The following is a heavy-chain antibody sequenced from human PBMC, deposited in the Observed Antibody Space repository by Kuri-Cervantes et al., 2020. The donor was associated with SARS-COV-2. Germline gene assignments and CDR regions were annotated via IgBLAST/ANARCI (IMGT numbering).Heavy chain of an antibody. CDR1: GYTFTSYA. CDR2: INTNTGNP. V-gene: IGHV7-4-1*02. Sequence: ASVKVSCKASGYTFTSYAMNWVRQAPGRGLEWMGRINTNTGNPTYAQGFTGRFVFSLDTSVSTAYLQISSLKAEDTAVYYCARPSTPGAFDIWGQGTMVTVSS. J-gene: IGHJ3*02. D-gene: IGHD5/OR15-5a*01. CDR3: ARPSTPGAFDI.